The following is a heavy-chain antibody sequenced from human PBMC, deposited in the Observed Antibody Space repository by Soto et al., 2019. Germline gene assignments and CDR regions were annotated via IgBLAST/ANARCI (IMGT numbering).Heavy chain of an antibody. CDR3: AKEDPAWACYYYYGMDV. CDR2: ISGSGGST. V-gene: IGHV3-23*01. D-gene: IGHD7-27*01. Sequence: GGSLRLSWAASGFTFSSCAMSWVRQAPGKGLERVSAISGSGGSTYYADSVKGRFTISRDNSKNTLYLQMNSLRAEDTAVYYCAKEDPAWACYYYYGMDVWGQGTTVTVSS. J-gene: IGHJ6*02. CDR1: GFTFSSCA.